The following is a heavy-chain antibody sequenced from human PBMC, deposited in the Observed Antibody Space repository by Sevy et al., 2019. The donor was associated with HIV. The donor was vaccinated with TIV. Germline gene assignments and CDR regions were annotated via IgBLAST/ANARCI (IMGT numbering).Heavy chain of an antibody. D-gene: IGHD2-15*01. Sequence: TSVKVSCKVFGYSLRKLSMHWVRQAPGKGLEWMGSLDPGNGEITYAQTLQGRVTMTEETSTDTAYMELSSLTSEDTATYYCATVGLGYYSGSSYYQGDWFDPWGQGTLVTVSS. CDR3: ATVGLGYYSGSSYYQGDWFDP. CDR2: LDPGNGEI. J-gene: IGHJ5*02. CDR1: GYSLRKLS. V-gene: IGHV1-24*01.